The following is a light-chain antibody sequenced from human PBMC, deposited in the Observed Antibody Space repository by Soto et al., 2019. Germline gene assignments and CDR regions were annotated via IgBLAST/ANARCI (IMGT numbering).Light chain of an antibody. CDR3: QQYGSSPLIT. CDR1: QSVSSSY. CDR2: GAS. V-gene: IGKV3-20*01. Sequence: EIVLTQSPGTLSLSPGERATLSCRASQSVSSSYLAWYQQKPGQAPMLLIYGASSRATGIPDRFSGSGSGTDFTLTISRREPEDFAVYYCQQYGSSPLITFGQGTRLEIK. J-gene: IGKJ5*01.